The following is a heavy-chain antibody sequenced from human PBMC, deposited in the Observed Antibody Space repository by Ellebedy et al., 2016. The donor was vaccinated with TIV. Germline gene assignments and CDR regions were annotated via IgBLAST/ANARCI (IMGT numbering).Heavy chain of an antibody. CDR2: ISYDGSNK. CDR1: GFTFRNYG. V-gene: IGHV3-30*18. CDR3: AKALDYGDGYGMNV. D-gene: IGHD4-17*01. J-gene: IGHJ6*02. Sequence: GESLKISCAASGFTFRNYGMPWVPQPPRQLLECVAVISYDGSNKNYADSVKGRFTISRDNSKNTLDLQMNSLVAEDTAVYYCAKALDYGDGYGMNVWGQGTTVTVSS.